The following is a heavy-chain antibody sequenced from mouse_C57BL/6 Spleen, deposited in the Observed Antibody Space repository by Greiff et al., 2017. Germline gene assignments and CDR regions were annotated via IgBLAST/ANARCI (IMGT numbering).Heavy chain of an antibody. D-gene: IGHD1-1*01. Sequence: EVKLVESEGGLVQPGSSMKLSCTASGFTFSDYYMAWVRQVPEKGLEWVANINYDGSSTYYLDSLKSRFIISRDNAKNILYLQMSSLKSEDTATYYCARGPNYGSSYAMDYWGQGTSVTVSS. CDR1: GFTFSDYY. CDR2: INYDGSST. J-gene: IGHJ4*01. CDR3: ARGPNYGSSYAMDY. V-gene: IGHV5-16*01.